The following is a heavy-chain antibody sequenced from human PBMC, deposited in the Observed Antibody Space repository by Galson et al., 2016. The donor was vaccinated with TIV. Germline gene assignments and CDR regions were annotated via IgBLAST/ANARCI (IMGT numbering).Heavy chain of an antibody. V-gene: IGHV3-23*01. CDR3: AKYLWTYVWSTFDN. Sequence: SLRLSCAASGFTFNNYAMTWVRQAPRKGLEWVSTISGTGEITVYADSVRGHFIISRDNSKNTLYLQMNNLRAEDTAVYYCAKYLWTYVWSTFDNWGQGTPVTVSS. CDR2: ISGTGEIT. J-gene: IGHJ4*02. D-gene: IGHD3/OR15-3a*01. CDR1: GFTFNNYA.